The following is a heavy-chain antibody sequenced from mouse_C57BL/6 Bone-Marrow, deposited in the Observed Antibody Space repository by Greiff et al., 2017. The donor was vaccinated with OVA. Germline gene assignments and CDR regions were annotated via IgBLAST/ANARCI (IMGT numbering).Heavy chain of an antibody. CDR3: AKGYYGIGAY. CDR1: GYPFTSYW. Sequence: QVQLQQPGAELVRPGSSVKLSCKASGYPFTSYWMHWVKQRPIQGLEWIGNIDPSDSETHYNQKFKDKATLTVDKSSSTAYMQLSSLTSEDSAVYYCAKGYYGIGAYWGQGTLVTVSA. J-gene: IGHJ3*01. D-gene: IGHD1-1*01. CDR2: IDPSDSET. V-gene: IGHV1-52*01.